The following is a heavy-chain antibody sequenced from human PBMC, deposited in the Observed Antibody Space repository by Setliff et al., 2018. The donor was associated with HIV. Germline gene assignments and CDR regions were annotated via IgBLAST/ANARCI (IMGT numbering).Heavy chain of an antibody. D-gene: IGHD2-15*01. CDR2: IYHSGST. CDR1: GYSISSSNW. Sequence: PSETLSLTCTVSGYSISSSNWWSWVRQPPGKGLEWIGEIYHSGSTNYNPSLKSRVAMSVDTSRNQFSLKLTSVTAADTAVYYCARRPIKGYGPFDSWGPGTLVTVSS. CDR3: ARRPIKGYGPFDS. J-gene: IGHJ4*02. V-gene: IGHV4-4*02.